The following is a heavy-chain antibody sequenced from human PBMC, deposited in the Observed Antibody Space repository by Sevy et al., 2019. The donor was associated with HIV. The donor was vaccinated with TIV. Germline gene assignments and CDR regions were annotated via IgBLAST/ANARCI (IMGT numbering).Heavy chain of an antibody. CDR1: GFTFSSYE. CDR2: ISSSGSTI. Sequence: GGSLRLSCAASGFTFSSYEMNWVRQAPGKGLEWVSYISSSGSTIYYADSVKGRFTISRDNAKNSPYLQMNSLRAEDTAVYYCARESGDYYDSNDYFDYWGQGTLVTVSS. D-gene: IGHD3-22*01. J-gene: IGHJ4*02. CDR3: ARESGDYYDSNDYFDY. V-gene: IGHV3-48*03.